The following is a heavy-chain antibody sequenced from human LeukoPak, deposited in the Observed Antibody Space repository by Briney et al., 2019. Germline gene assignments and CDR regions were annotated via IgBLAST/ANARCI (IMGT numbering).Heavy chain of an antibody. CDR3: ATVHMATIMY. D-gene: IGHD5-24*01. V-gene: IGHV3-7*01. J-gene: IGHJ4*02. CDR2: IKQDGSEK. Sequence: GGSLRLSCAASGFTFSTYWMTWVRQAPGKGLEWVANIKQDGSEKYYVDSAKGRFTISRDNAKNSLYLQMNSLRAEDTAVYYCATVHMATIMYWGQGTLVTVSS. CDR1: GFTFSTYW.